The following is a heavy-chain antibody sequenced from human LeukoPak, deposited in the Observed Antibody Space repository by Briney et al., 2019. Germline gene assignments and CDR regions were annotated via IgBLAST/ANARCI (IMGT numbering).Heavy chain of an antibody. CDR3: ARVRQQVVHDAFDI. J-gene: IGHJ3*02. CDR2: IYYSGST. D-gene: IGHD6-13*01. CDR1: GYSISSYY. Sequence: SETLSLTCTVSGYSISSYYWSWIRQPPGKGLEWIGYIYYSGSTNYNPSLKSRVTISVDTSKNLFSLKLSSVTAADTAVYYCARVRQQVVHDAFDIWGQGTMVIVSS. V-gene: IGHV4-59*01.